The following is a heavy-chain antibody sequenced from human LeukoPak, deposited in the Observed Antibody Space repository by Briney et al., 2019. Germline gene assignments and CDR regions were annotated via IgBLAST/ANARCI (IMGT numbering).Heavy chain of an antibody. CDR1: GYTFTSYG. J-gene: IGHJ4*02. V-gene: IGHV1-18*01. CDR2: VSACNDDT. Sequence: EASVKVSCKSSGYTFTSYGISWVRQAPGQGLEWMGWVSACNDDTNYAQNLQGRVTMTTDTSTSTAYMELRSLRSDDTAIYYCARGSYYDYWGQGTLVTVSS. CDR3: ARGSYYDY. D-gene: IGHD3-10*01.